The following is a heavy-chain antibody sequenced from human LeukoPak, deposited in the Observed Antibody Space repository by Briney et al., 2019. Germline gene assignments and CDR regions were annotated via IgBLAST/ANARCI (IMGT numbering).Heavy chain of an antibody. V-gene: IGHV3-21*01. D-gene: IGHD5-12*01. Sequence: PGGSLRLSCAASGFTFSTYSMNWVRQAPGKGLEWVSSMSSNSFYIYYADSLKGRFTVSRDNAKNSLFLQISTLRAEDTAVYYCARQGGYLHLGSYFDYWGQGTLVTVSS. CDR3: ARQGGYLHLGSYFDY. CDR2: MSSNSFYI. J-gene: IGHJ4*02. CDR1: GFTFSTYS.